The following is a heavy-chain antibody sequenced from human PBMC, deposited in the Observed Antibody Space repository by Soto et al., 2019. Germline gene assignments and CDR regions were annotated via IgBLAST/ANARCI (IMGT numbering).Heavy chain of an antibody. V-gene: IGHV3-30*18. D-gene: IGHD1-26*01. Sequence: TGGSLRLSCAASGFTFSNYGMHWVRQAPGKGLEWVAVISYDGSNKYYADSVKGRFTISRDNSKNTLYLQMNSLRAEDTAVYYCAKDLGSGSYLFDAFDIWGQGTMVTVS. CDR2: ISYDGSNK. CDR3: AKDLGSGSYLFDAFDI. J-gene: IGHJ3*02. CDR1: GFTFSNYG.